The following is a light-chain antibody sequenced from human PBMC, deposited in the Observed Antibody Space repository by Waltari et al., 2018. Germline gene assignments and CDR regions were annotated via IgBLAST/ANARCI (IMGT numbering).Light chain of an antibody. V-gene: IGKV1-33*01. CDR3: QQYYNVPRT. CDR2: DAS. J-gene: IGKJ5*01. Sequence: DIQMTQSPSSLSASVGDRVTITCQASQHGSKYLNLYQQKPGKAPNLLIYDASNLQRGFPSRFSGSGSATHFTFTISSLQPEDIATYYCQQYYNVPRTFGQGTRLEIK. CDR1: QHGSKY.